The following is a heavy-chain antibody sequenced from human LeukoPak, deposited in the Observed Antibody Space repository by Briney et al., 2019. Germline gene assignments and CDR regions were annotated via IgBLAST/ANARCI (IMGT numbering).Heavy chain of an antibody. J-gene: IGHJ5*02. CDR3: ARDLPSSSPPGGDP. Sequence: ASVKVSCKASGYTFTGYYMHWVRQAPGQGLEWMGWINPNSGVTNYAQKFQGRVTMTRETSISTAYMELSRLRSDDTAVYYCARDLPSSSPPGGDPWGQGTLVTVSS. V-gene: IGHV1-2*02. CDR1: GYTFTGYY. D-gene: IGHD6-6*01. CDR2: INPNSGVT.